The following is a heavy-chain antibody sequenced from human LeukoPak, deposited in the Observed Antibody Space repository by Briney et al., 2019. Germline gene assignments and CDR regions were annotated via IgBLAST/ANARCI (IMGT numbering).Heavy chain of an antibody. J-gene: IGHJ4*02. V-gene: IGHV4-59*01. CDR3: AKSGVWYGEYYFDY. Sequence: KPSETLSLTCTVFGGSLSNYYWSWIRQPPGEGLGWVGYIYYNGNTNYNPSLKSRVTISIDTSKNEFSLNLSSVTAADTAVYYCAKSGVWYGEYYFDYWGQGTLVTVSS. CDR1: GGSLSNYY. CDR2: IYYNGNT. D-gene: IGHD3-10*01.